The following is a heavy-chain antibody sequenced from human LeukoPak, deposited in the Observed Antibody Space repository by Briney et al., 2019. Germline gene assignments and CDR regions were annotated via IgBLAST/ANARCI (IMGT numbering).Heavy chain of an antibody. J-gene: IGHJ5*02. CDR1: GFTFSSYA. CDR3: ARDRRVVTAPSPWNWFDP. CDR2: ISYDGSNK. V-gene: IGHV3-30*04. D-gene: IGHD2-21*02. Sequence: GGSLRLSCAASGFTFSSYAMHWVRQAPGKGLEWVAVISYDGSNKYYADSVKGRFTISRENSKNTLYLQMNSLRAEDTAVYYCARDRRVVTAPSPWNWFDPWGQGTLVTVSS.